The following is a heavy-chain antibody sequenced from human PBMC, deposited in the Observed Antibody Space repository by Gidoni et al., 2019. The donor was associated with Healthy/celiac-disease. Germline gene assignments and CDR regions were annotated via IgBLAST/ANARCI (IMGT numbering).Heavy chain of an antibody. J-gene: IGHJ6*02. D-gene: IGHD3-3*01. CDR1: GFTFDDYT. Sequence: EVQLVESGGVVVQPGGSLRLSCAASGFTFDDYTMHWVRQAPGKGLEWVSLISWDGGSTYYADSVKGRFTISRDNSKNSLYLQMNSLRTEDTALYYCAKDNGFWSGDYYYYYGMDVWGQGTTVTVSS. CDR2: ISWDGGST. CDR3: AKDNGFWSGDYYYYYGMDV. V-gene: IGHV3-43*01.